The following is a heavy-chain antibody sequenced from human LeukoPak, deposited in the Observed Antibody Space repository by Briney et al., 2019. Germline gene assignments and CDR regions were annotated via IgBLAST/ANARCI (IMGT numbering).Heavy chain of an antibody. V-gene: IGHV3-30*02. D-gene: IGHD1-14*01. CDR1: GFTFSSYG. J-gene: IGHJ4*02. Sequence: GGSLRLSCAASGFTFSSYGMHWVRQAPGKGLEWVAFIRYDGSNRYYADSVKGRFTISRDNAENTLYLQMDSLRAEDTAVYYCARSNQADDYWGQGTLVTVSS. CDR3: ARSNQADDY. CDR2: IRYDGSNR.